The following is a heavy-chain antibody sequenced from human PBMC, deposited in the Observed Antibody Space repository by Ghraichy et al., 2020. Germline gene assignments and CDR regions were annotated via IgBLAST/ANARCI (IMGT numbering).Heavy chain of an antibody. J-gene: IGHJ4*02. CDR2: INWNGGST. CDR1: GFTFDDYG. D-gene: IGHD1-26*01. Sequence: GGSLRLSCAASGFTFDDYGMSWVRQAPGKGLEWVSGINWNGGSTGYADSVKGRFTISRDNAKNSLYLQMNSLRAEDTALYHCARVREVGATRYYFDYWGQGTLVTVSS. CDR3: ARVREVGATRYYFDY. V-gene: IGHV3-20*01.